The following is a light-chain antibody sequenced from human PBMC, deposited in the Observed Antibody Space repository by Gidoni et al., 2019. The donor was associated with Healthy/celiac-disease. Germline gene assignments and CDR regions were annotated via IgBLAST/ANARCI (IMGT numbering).Light chain of an antibody. CDR3: QQLNTYPLT. CDR2: TAS. J-gene: IGKJ4*01. CDR1: QDISSY. Sequence: DIQFTQSPSFLSASVGDRVTITCRASQDISSYLAWYQQNPGKAPKLLIFTASTGQSGVPSRFSGSGSGTEFTLTISSLQSEDFATYYCQQLNTYPLTFGGGTKVEIK. V-gene: IGKV1-9*01.